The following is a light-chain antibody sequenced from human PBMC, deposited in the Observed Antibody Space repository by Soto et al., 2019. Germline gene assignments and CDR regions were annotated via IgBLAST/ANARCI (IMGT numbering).Light chain of an antibody. J-gene: IGLJ2*01. V-gene: IGLV3-21*04. CDR1: NIGSKS. Sequence: SYELTQPPSVSVAPGETARITCGGNNIGSKSVHWYQQKPGQAPLVVIYYDSDRPSGIPERFSGSKSGDTATLAIGRVEAGDEADYYCQVWDSSSDHPVVFGGGTKVTVL. CDR2: YDS. CDR3: QVWDSSSDHPVV.